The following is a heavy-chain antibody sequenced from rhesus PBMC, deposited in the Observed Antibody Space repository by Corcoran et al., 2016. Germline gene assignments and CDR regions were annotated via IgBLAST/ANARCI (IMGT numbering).Heavy chain of an antibody. V-gene: IGHV3S5*01. J-gene: IGHJ4*01. Sequence: EVQLAETGGGLVQPGGSLKLSCAASGFTFSSYGMSWVRQAPGKGLEWVSAINSGGGSTYYADSVKGRFTISRDNSKNTRSLQMNSLRAEDTAVYYCAKNTNFWTGYYFDYWGQGVLVTVSS. CDR1: GFTFSSYG. CDR2: INSGGGST. D-gene: IGHD3-3*01. CDR3: AKNTNFWTGYYFDY.